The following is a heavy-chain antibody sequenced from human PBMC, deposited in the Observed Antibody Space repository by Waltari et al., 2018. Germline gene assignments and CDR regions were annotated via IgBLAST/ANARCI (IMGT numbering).Heavy chain of an antibody. D-gene: IGHD6-13*01. CDR1: GFTFSTSW. J-gene: IGHJ5*02. Sequence: EVQLVESGGGLVQPGGSLRLSCSASGFTFSTSWMHGVRQAPGKGLEWVSRIHSDGSSTTYADSVKGRFTISRDNAKNTLYLQMNSLRADDTAVYYCAILAAAGKGPWGQGTLVTVSS. CDR2: IHSDGSST. V-gene: IGHV3-74*01. CDR3: AILAAAGKGP.